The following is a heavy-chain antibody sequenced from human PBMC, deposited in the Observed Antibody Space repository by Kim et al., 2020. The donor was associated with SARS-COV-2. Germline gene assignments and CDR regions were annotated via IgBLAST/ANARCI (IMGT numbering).Heavy chain of an antibody. CDR1: GFTFSNAW. J-gene: IGHJ3*02. D-gene: IGHD3-10*01. CDR2: IKSKTDGGTT. V-gene: IGHV3-15*01. CDR3: TTSTYMVRGEEDAFDI. Sequence: GGSLRLSCAASGFTFSNAWMSWVRQAPGKGLEWVGRIKSKTDGGTTDYAAPVKGRFTISRDDSKNTLYLQMNSLKTEDTAVYYCTTSTYMVRGEEDAFDIWGQGTMVTVSS.